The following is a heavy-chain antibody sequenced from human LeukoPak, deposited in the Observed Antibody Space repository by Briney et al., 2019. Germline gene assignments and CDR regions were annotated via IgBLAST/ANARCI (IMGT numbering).Heavy chain of an antibody. Sequence: SETLSLACTVSGGSISSYYWSWIGQPPAKGLEWIGYIYYSGSTNYNPSLKSRLTISVDTSKNQFSLKLSSVTAADTAVYYCARLPRDYYDSSRYLDYCGQGTLVTVSS. D-gene: IGHD3-22*01. CDR1: GGSISSYY. CDR3: ARLPRDYYDSSRYLDY. V-gene: IGHV4-59*08. CDR2: IYYSGST. J-gene: IGHJ4*02.